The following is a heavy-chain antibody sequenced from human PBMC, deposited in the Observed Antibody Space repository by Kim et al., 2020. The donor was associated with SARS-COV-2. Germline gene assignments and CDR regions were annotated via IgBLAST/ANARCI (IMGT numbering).Heavy chain of an antibody. Sequence: PSLKNRATISVDTSKNQFSLKLNSMTAADTAIYYCARYCSSATCHGAFDIWGQGTMVTVSS. D-gene: IGHD2-2*01. J-gene: IGHJ3*02. CDR3: ARYCSSATCHGAFDI. V-gene: IGHV4-34*04.